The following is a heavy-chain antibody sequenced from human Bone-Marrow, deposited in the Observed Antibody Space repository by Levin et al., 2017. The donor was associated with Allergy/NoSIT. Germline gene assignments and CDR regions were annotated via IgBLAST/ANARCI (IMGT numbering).Heavy chain of an antibody. CDR2: IWYDGGYK. CDR3: ARDAGTTRLDY. J-gene: IGHJ4*02. D-gene: IGHD3-10*01. CDR1: GITFSSSG. Sequence: GGSLRLSCAASGITFSSSGMHWVRQAPGKGLEWVAVIWYDGGYKYNADSVKGRFTISRDNSKNRLYLQMDGLRVEDTAVYYCARDAGTTRLDYWGQGTLVTVSS. V-gene: IGHV3-33*01.